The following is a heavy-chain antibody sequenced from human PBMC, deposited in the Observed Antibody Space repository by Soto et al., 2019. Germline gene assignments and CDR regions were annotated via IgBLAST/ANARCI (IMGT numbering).Heavy chain of an antibody. D-gene: IGHD1-26*01. V-gene: IGHV4-34*01. CDR3: ARGVGANFDY. CDR2: INHSGST. Sequence: SETLSLTCAVYGGPFSGYYWSWIRQPPGKGLEWIGEINHSGSTNYNPSLKSRVTISVDTSKNQFSLKLSSVTAADTAVYYCARGVGANFDYWGQGTLVTVSS. J-gene: IGHJ4*02. CDR1: GGPFSGYY.